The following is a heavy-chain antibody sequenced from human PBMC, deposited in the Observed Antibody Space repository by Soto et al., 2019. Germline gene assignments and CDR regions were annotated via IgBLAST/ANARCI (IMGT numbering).Heavy chain of an antibody. V-gene: IGHV3-15*01. D-gene: IGHD3-3*01. CDR1: GFTFSNAW. Sequence: EVQLVESGGGLVKPGGSLRLSCAASGFTFSNAWMSWVRQAPGKGLEWVGRIKSKTDGGRTDYAAPVKGRFTISRDDSNNTLYLQMNSLKTEDTAVYYCTTWMVGVVIMTEYYYMDVWGKGTTVTVSS. CDR3: TTWMVGVVIMTEYYYMDV. CDR2: IKSKTDGGRT. J-gene: IGHJ6*03.